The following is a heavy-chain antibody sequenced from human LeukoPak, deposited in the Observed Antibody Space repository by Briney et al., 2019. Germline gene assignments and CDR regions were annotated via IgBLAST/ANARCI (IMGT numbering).Heavy chain of an antibody. Sequence: PSETLSLTCTVSGGSISSDGYYWSWIRQHPGKGLEWIGYIYYSGSTYYNPSLKSRVTISVDTSKNQFSLKLSSVTAADTAVYYCARAPATMVEIDCWGQGILVTASS. CDR1: GGSISSDGYY. CDR3: ARAPATMVEIDC. D-gene: IGHD5-12*01. J-gene: IGHJ4*02. V-gene: IGHV4-31*03. CDR2: IYYSGST.